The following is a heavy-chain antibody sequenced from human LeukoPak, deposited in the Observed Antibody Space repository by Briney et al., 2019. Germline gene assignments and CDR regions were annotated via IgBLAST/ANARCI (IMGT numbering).Heavy chain of an antibody. D-gene: IGHD5-18*01. J-gene: IGHJ3*02. V-gene: IGHV4-59*01. Sequence: SETLSLTCTVSGGSISSYYWSWIRQPPGKGLEWIGYIYYSGSTNYNPSLKSRVTISVDTSKNQFSLKLSSVTAADTAVYYCARARGYWGAFDIWGQGTMVTVSS. CDR3: ARARGYWGAFDI. CDR2: IYYSGST. CDR1: GGSISSYY.